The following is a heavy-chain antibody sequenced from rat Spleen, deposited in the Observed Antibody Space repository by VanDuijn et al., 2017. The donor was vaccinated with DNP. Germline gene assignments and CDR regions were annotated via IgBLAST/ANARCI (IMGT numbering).Heavy chain of an antibody. J-gene: IGHJ4*01. CDR1: GFTFSNYD. CDR2: ISTSGANT. D-gene: IGHD1-7*01. V-gene: IGHV5-25*01. Sequence: EVQLVESGRGLVQPGRSLKLSCAASGFTFSNYDMVWVRQTPTKGLEWVASISTSGANTYYRDSVKGRFTVSRDNAKTTLYLQMDSLRSEDTATYYCTRLILRVWGAMDAWGQGTSVTVSS. CDR3: TRLILRVWGAMDA.